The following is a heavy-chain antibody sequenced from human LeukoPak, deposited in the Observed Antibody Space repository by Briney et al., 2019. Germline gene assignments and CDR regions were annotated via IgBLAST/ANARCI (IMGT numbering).Heavy chain of an antibody. CDR3: ARDNRITMIGLDY. CDR2: IIPIFGTA. V-gene: IGHV1-69*05. Sequence: SVKVSCKASGGTFSSYAISWVRQAPGQGLEWMGRIIPIFGTANYAQKFQGRVTITTDESTSTAYVELSSLRSEDTAVYYCARDNRITMIGLDYWGQGTLVTVSS. J-gene: IGHJ4*02. CDR1: GGTFSSYA. D-gene: IGHD3-22*01.